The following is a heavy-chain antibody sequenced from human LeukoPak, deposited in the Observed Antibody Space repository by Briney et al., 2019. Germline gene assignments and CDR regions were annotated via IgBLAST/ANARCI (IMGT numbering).Heavy chain of an antibody. V-gene: IGHV3-23*01. CDR3: AKETGDNDAFDI. J-gene: IGHJ3*02. D-gene: IGHD3-10*01. Sequence: GGSLRLSCAASGITFKTYAMSWVGQAPGKGLEWVSAIISGGNTYYADSVKGRFTLSRDNSKNTVYLQMNGLRVEDTATYYCAKETGDNDAFDIWGQGTMVTVSS. CDR2: IISGGNT. CDR1: GITFKTYA.